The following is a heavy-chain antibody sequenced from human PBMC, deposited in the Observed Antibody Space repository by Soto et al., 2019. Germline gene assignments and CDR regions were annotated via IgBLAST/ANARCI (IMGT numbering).Heavy chain of an antibody. Sequence: QVQLVESGGDMVKPGGSLRLSCAASGFTFSDHYMSWIRQAPGKGLEWIGYSSNSGSFTRYADSVKGRFSISRDNAKNSLYLQIHSLRGDDTAIYYCVRSGDNYNLLDYWGQGTPVTVSS. CDR1: GFTFSDHY. D-gene: IGHD1-1*01. V-gene: IGHV3-11*06. CDR3: VRSGDNYNLLDY. CDR2: SSNSGSFT. J-gene: IGHJ4*02.